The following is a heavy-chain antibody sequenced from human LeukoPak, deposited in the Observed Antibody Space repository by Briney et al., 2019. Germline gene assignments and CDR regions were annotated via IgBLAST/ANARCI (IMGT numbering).Heavy chain of an antibody. Sequence: GGSLRLSCAASGLTFSSHAMSWLRQAPGKGLAWVSAISGGVGSTYYAASVKGRFTISRDNSKNTLYLQMNSLRAEDTAVYYCAKDPSYKRYYYYYGMDVWGQGTTVTVSS. D-gene: IGHD5-24*01. CDR2: ISGGVGST. CDR3: AKDPSYKRYYYYYGMDV. CDR1: GLTFSSHA. V-gene: IGHV3-23*01. J-gene: IGHJ6*02.